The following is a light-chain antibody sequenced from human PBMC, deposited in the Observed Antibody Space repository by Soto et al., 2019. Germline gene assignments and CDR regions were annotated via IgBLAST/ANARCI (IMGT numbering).Light chain of an antibody. CDR2: GAS. V-gene: IGKV3-20*01. CDR1: QSVSSSY. Sequence: EIVLTQSPGTLSLSPGERATLSCRASQSVSSSYLAWYQQKPGQAPRLLIYGASSRATGIPDRFSGSGSGTDFTLTISSLQSEDFAVYFCQQYNIWPQTFGQGTKVDIK. CDR3: QQYNIWPQT. J-gene: IGKJ1*01.